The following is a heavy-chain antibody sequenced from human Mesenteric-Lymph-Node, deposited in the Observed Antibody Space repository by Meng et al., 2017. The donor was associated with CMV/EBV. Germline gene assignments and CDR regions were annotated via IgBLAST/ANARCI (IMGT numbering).Heavy chain of an antibody. D-gene: IGHD1-26*01. J-gene: IGHJ4*02. V-gene: IGHV3-23*01. CDR1: GFTFDNHA. CDR3: ARGLGGATIDY. Sequence: GGSLRLSCAASGFTFDNHAMTWVRQVPGKGLEWVSSIAGSGERTYYADSVRGRFTISRDNAKNTLYLQMNSLRAEDTAVYYCARGLGGATIDYWGQGTLVTVSS. CDR2: IAGSGERT.